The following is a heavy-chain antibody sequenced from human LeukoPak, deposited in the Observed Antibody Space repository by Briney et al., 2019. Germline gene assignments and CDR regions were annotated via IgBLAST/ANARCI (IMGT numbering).Heavy chain of an antibody. V-gene: IGHV1-2*02. CDR2: INPYSGGT. CDR3: ARLGLTVTSDIDW. CDR1: GSTFIDYY. Sequence: ASVKASCKASGSTFIDYYIHWVRQAPGQGLEWMGWINPYSGGTNYAQKFQGRVTMTRDTSISTAYMELNSLRSDDTAVYYCARLGLTVTSDIDWWGQGTLATVSS. J-gene: IGHJ4*02. D-gene: IGHD4-17*01.